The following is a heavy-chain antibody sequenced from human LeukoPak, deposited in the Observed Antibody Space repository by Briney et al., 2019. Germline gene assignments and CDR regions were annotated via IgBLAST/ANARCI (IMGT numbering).Heavy chain of an antibody. CDR3: AGYCSGGTCYCNLDY. CDR2: IYSGGST. CDR1: GFTVSNNY. Sequence: GGSLRLSCAASGFTVSNNYMSWVRQAPGKGLEWVSVIYSGGSTYYADSVKGRFTISRDNSKNTLYLQMNSLRAEDTAVYYCAGYCSGGTCYCNLDYWGQGTVVTVSS. D-gene: IGHD2-15*01. J-gene: IGHJ4*02. V-gene: IGHV3-53*01.